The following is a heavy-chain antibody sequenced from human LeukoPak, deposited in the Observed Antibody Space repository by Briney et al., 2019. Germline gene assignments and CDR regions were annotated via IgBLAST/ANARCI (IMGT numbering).Heavy chain of an antibody. CDR3: ARAHDSTEIDAFDI. D-gene: IGHD3-22*01. CDR1: GGSISSYY. Sequence: SETLSLTCTVSGGSISSYYWSWFPQPARKGLEWIGRFYTSGSTIYNIPPKTRATLSVHTSRHKLSLMLRSVTGAVTAGYYCARAHDSTEIDAFDIWGQGTMVTVSS. J-gene: IGHJ3*02. V-gene: IGHV4-4*07. CDR2: FYTSGST.